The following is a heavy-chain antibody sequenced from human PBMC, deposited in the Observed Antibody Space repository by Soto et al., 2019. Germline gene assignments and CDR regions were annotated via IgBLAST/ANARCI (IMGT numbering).Heavy chain of an antibody. D-gene: IGHD2-2*01. Sequence: SVKVSCKASGGTFSSYAISWVRQAPGQGLEWMGGIIPIFGTANYAQKFQGRVAITADESTSTAYMELSSLRSEDTAVYYCARYCSSTSCPYYYYYGMDVWGQGTTVTVSS. CDR2: IIPIFGTA. V-gene: IGHV1-69*13. CDR1: GGTFSSYA. J-gene: IGHJ6*02. CDR3: ARYCSSTSCPYYYYYGMDV.